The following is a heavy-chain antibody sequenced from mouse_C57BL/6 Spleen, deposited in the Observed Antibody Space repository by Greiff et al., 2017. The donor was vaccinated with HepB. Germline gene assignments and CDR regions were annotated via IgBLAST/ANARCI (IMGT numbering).Heavy chain of an antibody. Sequence: EVQGVESGGGLVKPGGSLKLSCAASGFTFSSYTMSWVRQTPEKRLEWVATISGGGGNTYYPDSVKGRFTISRDNAKNTLDLQMSSLRSEDTALYDCARQGDGYYLYYAMDDGGQGTSVTVSS. CDR2: ISGGGGNT. V-gene: IGHV5-9*01. CDR3: ARQGDGYYLYYAMDD. CDR1: GFTFSSYT. D-gene: IGHD2-3*01. J-gene: IGHJ4*01.